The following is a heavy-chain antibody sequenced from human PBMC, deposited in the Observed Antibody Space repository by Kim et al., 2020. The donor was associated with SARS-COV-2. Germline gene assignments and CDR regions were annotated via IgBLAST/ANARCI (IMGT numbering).Heavy chain of an antibody. CDR2: IYHSGST. CDR3: ARGLWHGWYGYYYYGMDV. J-gene: IGHJ6*02. Sequence: SETLSLTCAVSGGSISSSNWWCWVRQPPGKGLEWFGEIYHSGSTYYNPSLKSRVTISVDKSKNQLSLKMSSVTAADTAVYYCARGLWHGWYGYYYYGMDVWGQGTTVTVSS. V-gene: IGHV4-4*02. CDR1: GGSISSSNW. D-gene: IGHD6-19*01.